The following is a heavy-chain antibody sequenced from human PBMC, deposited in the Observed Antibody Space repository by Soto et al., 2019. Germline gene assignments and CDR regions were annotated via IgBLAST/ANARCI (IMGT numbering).Heavy chain of an antibody. CDR3: ARDRHLHSSGWVYNWFDP. CDR2: IYYSGST. Sequence: PSETLSLTCTVSGGSISSGGYYWSWIRQHPGKGLEWIGYIYYSGSTYYNPSLKSRVTISVDTSKNQFSLELSSATVADTAVYYCARDRHLHSSGWVYNWFDPWGQGTLVTVSS. D-gene: IGHD6-19*01. V-gene: IGHV4-31*03. J-gene: IGHJ5*02. CDR1: GGSISSGGYY.